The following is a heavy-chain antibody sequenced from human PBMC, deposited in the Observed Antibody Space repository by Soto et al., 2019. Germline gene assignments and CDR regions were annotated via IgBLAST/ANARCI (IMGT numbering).Heavy chain of an antibody. V-gene: IGHV3-23*01. J-gene: IGHJ5*02. Sequence: PGGSLRLSCAASGFTFSSYAMSWVRQAPGKGLEWVSAISGSGGSTYYADSVKGRFTISRDNSKNTLYLQMNSLRAEDTAVYYCACGADYGDLLSYNWFDPWGQGTLVTVSS. D-gene: IGHD4-17*01. CDR1: GFTFSSYA. CDR2: ISGSGGST. CDR3: ACGADYGDLLSYNWFDP.